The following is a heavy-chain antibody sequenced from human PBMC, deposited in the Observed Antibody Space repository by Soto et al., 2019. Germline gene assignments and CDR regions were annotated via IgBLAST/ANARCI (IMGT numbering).Heavy chain of an antibody. V-gene: IGHV3-15*01. CDR3: NAGLVFTDQDY. CDR2: IKNKKDGETI. CDR1: GFTFIDAW. D-gene: IGHD2-21*01. J-gene: IGHJ4*02. Sequence: GGSLRLSCAGSGFTFIDAWMSWVRQAPGKGLEWVGRIKNKKDGETIDYAAPVKGRFTVSRDDSKNTAYLQMNSLKTDDTAVYYCNAGLVFTDQDYWGQGTQVTVSS.